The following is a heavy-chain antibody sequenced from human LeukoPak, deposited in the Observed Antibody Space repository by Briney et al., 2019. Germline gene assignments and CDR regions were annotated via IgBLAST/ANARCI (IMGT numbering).Heavy chain of an antibody. Sequence: GGSLRLSCVPSGFTFDDYAMHWVRLAPGKGLEWVSLISGDGGSTYYADSVKGRFTISRDNSKNSLYLQMNSLRTEDTALYYCATGVRDYESQHWGQGTLVTVSS. CDR1: GFTFDDYA. D-gene: IGHD4-17*01. V-gene: IGHV3-43*02. CDR3: ATGVRDYESQH. J-gene: IGHJ1*01. CDR2: ISGDGGST.